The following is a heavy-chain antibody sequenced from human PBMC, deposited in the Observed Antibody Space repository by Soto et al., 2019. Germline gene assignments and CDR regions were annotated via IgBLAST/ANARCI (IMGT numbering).Heavy chain of an antibody. Sequence: QVQLQESGPGLVKPSGTLSLTCDVSTDSISTHNWWSWVRQSPGKGLEWIGQIYHSGSAYYNPSLESRVTMSVDKSKKQFSLNLASLTAADTAMYYCARGGWGSDPVGEPFDIWGQGTMVTVSS. V-gene: IGHV4-4*02. J-gene: IGHJ3*02. CDR3: ARGGWGSDPVGEPFDI. CDR2: IYHSGSA. D-gene: IGHD1-26*01. CDR1: TDSISTHNW.